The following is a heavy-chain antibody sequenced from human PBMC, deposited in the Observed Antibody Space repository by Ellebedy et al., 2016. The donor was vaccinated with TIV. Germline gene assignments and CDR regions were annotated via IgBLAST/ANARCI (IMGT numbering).Heavy chain of an antibody. CDR1: GFTVSSFF. CDR3: ARDPGGGGDYGYNWFDP. Sequence: PGGSLRLSYTASGFTVSSFFMSWVRQAPGKGLEWVSVIYSDGGTNYTDSVKGRFTMSRDSSDNTLSLQMNSLRVEDTAVYYCARDPGGGGDYGYNWFDPWGQGTLVTVSS. D-gene: IGHD3-16*01. J-gene: IGHJ5*02. CDR2: IYSDGGT. V-gene: IGHV3-66*01.